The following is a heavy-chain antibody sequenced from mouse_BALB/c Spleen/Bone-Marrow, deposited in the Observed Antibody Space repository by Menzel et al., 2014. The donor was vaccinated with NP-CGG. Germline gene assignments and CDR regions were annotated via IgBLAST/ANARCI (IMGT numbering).Heavy chain of an antibody. J-gene: IGHJ2*01. Sequence: QVQLQQPGAELVKPGASVKLSCKASGYTFTSYWMHWVKQRPGQGLEWIGEINPSNGRTNYNENFKSKATLTVDKSSSTAYMQLSSLTSEDSAVYYCARCYYGNYFDYWGQGTTLTVPS. CDR2: INPSNGRT. CDR3: ARCYYGNYFDY. CDR1: GYTFTSYW. D-gene: IGHD2-1*01. V-gene: IGHV1S81*02.